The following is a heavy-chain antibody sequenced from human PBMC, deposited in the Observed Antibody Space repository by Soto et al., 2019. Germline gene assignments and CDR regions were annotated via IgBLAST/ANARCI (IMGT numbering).Heavy chain of an antibody. V-gene: IGHV3-15*07. Sequence: GGSLRLSCAASGFGFTNSWMNWVRQAPGKGLEWVGRIKSKNDGGTTDYAAPVQSRFTISRDDSKTTIYLQTNSLKTEDAAVYYCTSAGQYCTSTTCKAYWGQGTPVTVSS. CDR2: IKSKNDGGTT. D-gene: IGHD2-2*01. CDR1: GFGFTNSW. CDR3: TSAGQYCTSTTCKAY. J-gene: IGHJ4*02.